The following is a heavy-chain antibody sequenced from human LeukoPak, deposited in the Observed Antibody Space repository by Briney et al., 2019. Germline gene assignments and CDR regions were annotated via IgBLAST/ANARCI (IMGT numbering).Heavy chain of an antibody. D-gene: IGHD2-2*01. J-gene: IGHJ3*02. CDR1: GVSISSYY. Sequence: NPSETLSLTCTVSGVSISSYYWSWIRQPPGKGREWIGYIYNSGRTNYNPSLKSRVTISVDTSKNQFSLKLSSVTAADTAVYYCARGLPNDDAFDIWGQGTMVTVSS. CDR3: ARGLPNDDAFDI. V-gene: IGHV4-59*01. CDR2: IYNSGRT.